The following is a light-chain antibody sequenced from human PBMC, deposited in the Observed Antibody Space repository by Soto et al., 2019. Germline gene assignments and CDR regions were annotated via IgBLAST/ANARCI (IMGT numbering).Light chain of an antibody. V-gene: IGLV2-14*01. J-gene: IGLJ2*01. CDR3: CSYTSSTSAV. Sequence: QSVLTQPASVSGSPGQSITISCTGTSSDVGRYNYVSWFQQHPGKAPKLMIFEVSTRPSGVSNRFSGSKSDNTASLTISGLQIEDEADYYCCSYTSSTSAVFGGGTKLTVL. CDR1: SSDVGRYNY. CDR2: EVS.